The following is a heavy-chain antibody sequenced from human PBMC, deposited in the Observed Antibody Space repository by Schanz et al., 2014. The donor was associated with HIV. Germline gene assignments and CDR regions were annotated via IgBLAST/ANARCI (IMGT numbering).Heavy chain of an antibody. CDR3: AREDCSGGSCFSNYYYYAMDV. D-gene: IGHD2-15*01. CDR2: ISSSGTYI. V-gene: IGHV3-21*01. J-gene: IGHJ6*02. CDR1: GFSFISYS. Sequence: EVQLLESGGGVVQPGGSLRLSCAASGFSFISYSMNWVRQAPGKGLEWVSSISSSGTYIHYADSVKGRFTISRDNAKNSLYLHMSSLRAEDTAVYYCAREDCSGGSCFSNYYYYAMDVWGQGTTVTVSS.